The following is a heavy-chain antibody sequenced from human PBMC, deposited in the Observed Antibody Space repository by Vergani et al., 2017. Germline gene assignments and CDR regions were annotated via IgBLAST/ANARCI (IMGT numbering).Heavy chain of an antibody. CDR1: GGSISSGGYY. V-gene: IGHV4-31*03. Sequence: QVQLQESGPGLLKPSQTLSLTCTVSGGSISSGGYYWSWIRQHPWKGLEWIGYIYYSGSTYYNPSLKSRVTISVDTSKNQFSLKLSSVTAADTAVYYCARYSCYDSRGFDPWGQGTLVTVSS. CDR3: ARYSCYDSRGFDP. CDR2: IYYSGST. D-gene: IGHD5-12*01. J-gene: IGHJ5*02.